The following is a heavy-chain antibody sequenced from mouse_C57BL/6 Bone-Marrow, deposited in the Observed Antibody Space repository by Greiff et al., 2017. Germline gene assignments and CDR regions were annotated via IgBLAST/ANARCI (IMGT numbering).Heavy chain of an antibody. J-gene: IGHJ3*01. CDR2: IYPGDGDT. CDR1: GYAFSSSW. Sequence: VQLQQSGPELVKPGASVKISCKASGYAFSSSWMNWVKQRPGKGLEWIGRIYPGDGDTNYNGKFKGKATLTADKSSSTAYMQLSSLTSEDSAVYFCARDYGSSYPFAYWGQGTLVIVSA. V-gene: IGHV1-82*01. CDR3: ARDYGSSYPFAY. D-gene: IGHD1-1*01.